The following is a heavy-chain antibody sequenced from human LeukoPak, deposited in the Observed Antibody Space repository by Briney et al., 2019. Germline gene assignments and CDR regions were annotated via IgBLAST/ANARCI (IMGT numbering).Heavy chain of an antibody. CDR2: IYYSGCT. CDR3: GREIRGAGHFDY. Sequence: SSETLSLTCTLSGGSLNYYYWMCMPHPPGKGLECIGYIYYSGCTHYNPPLKSRVPLLVDTSQKQFFFTLTPPTAGETAVVSLGREIRGAGHFDYW. CDR1: GGSLNYYY. V-gene: IGHV4-59*01. D-gene: IGHD1-26*01. J-gene: IGHJ4*01.